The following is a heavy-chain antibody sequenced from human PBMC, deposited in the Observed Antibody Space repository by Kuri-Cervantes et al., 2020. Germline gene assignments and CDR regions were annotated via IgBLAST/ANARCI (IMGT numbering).Heavy chain of an antibody. CDR2: INPNSGGT. Sequence: ASVKVSCKASGYTFTSYGISWVRQAPGQGLEWMGWINPNSGGTNYAQKFQGRVTMTRDTSTSTVYMELSSLRSEDTAVYYCARKQGPGSLHSGMDVWGQGTTVTVSS. CDR1: GYTFTSYG. D-gene: IGHD1/OR15-1a*01. V-gene: IGHV1-2*02. CDR3: ARKQGPGSLHSGMDV. J-gene: IGHJ6*02.